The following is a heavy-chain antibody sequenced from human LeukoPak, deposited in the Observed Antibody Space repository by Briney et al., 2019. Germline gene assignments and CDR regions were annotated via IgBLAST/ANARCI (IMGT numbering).Heavy chain of an antibody. V-gene: IGHV4-34*01. D-gene: IGHD6-13*01. J-gene: IGHJ4*02. CDR1: GGSFIGYY. Sequence: SETLSLTCAVYGGSFIGYYWSWIRQPPGKGLEWIGEINHSGSTNYNPSLKSRVTISVDTSKNQFSLKLSSVTAADTAVYYCASRLAAAGSHFDYWGQGTLVTVSS. CDR2: INHSGST. CDR3: ASRLAAAGSHFDY.